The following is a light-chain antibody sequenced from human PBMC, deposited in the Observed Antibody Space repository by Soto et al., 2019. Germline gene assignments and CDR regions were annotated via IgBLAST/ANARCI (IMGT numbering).Light chain of an antibody. J-gene: IGLJ3*02. Sequence: QSVLTQPPSVSSASGLKVTISCSGSTSNIGNNYVSWYQQLPGTAPKLLIYDNNRRPSGIPDRFSASKSGTSATXGITGLQTGDEADYYCATWDSSLSGGVFGGGTKVTVL. CDR1: TSNIGNNY. CDR2: DNN. V-gene: IGLV1-51*01. CDR3: ATWDSSLSGGV.